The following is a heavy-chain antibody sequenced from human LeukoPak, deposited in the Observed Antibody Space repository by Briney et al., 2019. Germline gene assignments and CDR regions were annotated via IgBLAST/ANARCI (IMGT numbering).Heavy chain of an antibody. D-gene: IGHD3-10*01. Sequence: GGSLRLSCAASGITFKIYWMSWVRQAPGKGLEWVANIKQDGSKEYYVDSVKGRFTISRDNAKSSMYLQENSLRVEDTAVYYCVNAITLPDWGQGTLVTVSS. CDR1: GITFKIYW. CDR3: VNAITLPD. V-gene: IGHV3-7*01. J-gene: IGHJ4*02. CDR2: IKQDGSKE.